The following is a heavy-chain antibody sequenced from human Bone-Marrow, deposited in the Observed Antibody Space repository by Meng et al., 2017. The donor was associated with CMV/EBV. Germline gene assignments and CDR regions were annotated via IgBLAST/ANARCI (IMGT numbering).Heavy chain of an antibody. Sequence: GESLKISCAASGFTFSNAWMSWVRQAPGKGLEWVGRIKSKTDGGTTDYAAPVKGRFTISRDDSKNTLYLQMNSLKTEDTAVYYCTTSSYYDFWSGYLTSGWFDPWGQGTRVTVYS. D-gene: IGHD3-3*01. CDR2: IKSKTDGGTT. V-gene: IGHV3-15*01. CDR1: GFTFSNAW. J-gene: IGHJ5*02. CDR3: TTSSYYDFWSGYLTSGWFDP.